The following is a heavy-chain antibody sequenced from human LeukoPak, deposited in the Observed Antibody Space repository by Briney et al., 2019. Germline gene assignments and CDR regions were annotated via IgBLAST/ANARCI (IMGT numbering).Heavy chain of an antibody. J-gene: IGHJ3*02. D-gene: IGHD6-13*01. V-gene: IGHV3-30*03. Sequence: PGRSLRLSCAASGFTFSTYGMHWVRQAPGKGLEWVALISYDGGKKYHADSVKGRFAISRDNSKNTVYLQMNSLRVEDTAVYYCARDRSGYSSSWGAVDAFDIWGQGTMVTVSS. CDR3: ARDRSGYSSSWGAVDAFDI. CDR2: ISYDGGKK. CDR1: GFTFSTYG.